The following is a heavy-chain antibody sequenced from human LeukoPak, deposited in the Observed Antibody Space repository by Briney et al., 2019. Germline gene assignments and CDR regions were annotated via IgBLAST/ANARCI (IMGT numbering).Heavy chain of an antibody. CDR2: IYTSGST. J-gene: IGHJ4*02. CDR3: ARDRYYYDSSGVALDY. D-gene: IGHD3-22*01. CDR1: GDSISSGDYY. Sequence: SQTLSLTCTVSGDSISSGDYYWSWIRQPAGKGLEWIGRIYTSGSTNYNPSLKSRVTMSVDTSKNQFSLKLSSVTAADTAVYYCARDRYYYDSSGVALDYWGQGTLITVSS. V-gene: IGHV4-61*02.